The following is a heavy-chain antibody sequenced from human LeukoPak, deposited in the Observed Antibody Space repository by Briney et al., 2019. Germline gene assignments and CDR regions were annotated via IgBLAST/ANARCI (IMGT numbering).Heavy chain of an antibody. J-gene: IGHJ3*02. CDR2: INPSGGST. V-gene: IGHV1-46*01. CDR1: GYTFTSYY. CDR3: ARTEWELGAFDI. D-gene: IGHD1-26*01. Sequence: ASVKVSCKASGYTFTSYYMHWGRQAPGQGLGWMGIINPSGGSTSYAQKFQGRVTMTRDMSTSTVYMELSSLRSEDTAVYYCARTEWELGAFDIWGQGTMVTVSS.